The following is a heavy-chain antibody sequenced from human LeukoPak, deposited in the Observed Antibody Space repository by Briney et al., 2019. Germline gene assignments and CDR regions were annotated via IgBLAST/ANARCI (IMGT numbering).Heavy chain of an antibody. Sequence: SETLPLSCTVSNGSIFSHNSYWAWVRQPPGKGLEWIVGMYYSGTTYDNPSLQSRVTMSVDMAKNHFSLNMTSVSAADTAVYFCAKLVGTTGYFDLWRRGALVTVAS. CDR3: AKLVGTTGYFDL. J-gene: IGHJ4*02. CDR1: NGSIFSHNSY. CDR2: MYYSGTT. D-gene: IGHD1-1*01. V-gene: IGHV4-39*01.